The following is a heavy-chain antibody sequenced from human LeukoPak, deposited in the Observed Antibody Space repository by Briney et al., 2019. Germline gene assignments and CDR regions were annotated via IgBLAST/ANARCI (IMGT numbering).Heavy chain of an antibody. D-gene: IGHD3-3*01. Sequence: GGSLRLSCAASGFTFSGSAMHWVRQGPGQGREWGGRIRSEANSYATTYAASVTGRFTISRDDSKNTAYQQMNSLKTQDTAVYYCTRRGDFWSGYYKAGTDYWGQGTLVTVSS. J-gene: IGHJ4*02. CDR3: TRRGDFWSGYYKAGTDY. CDR1: GFTFSGSA. V-gene: IGHV3-73*01. CDR2: IRSEANSYAT.